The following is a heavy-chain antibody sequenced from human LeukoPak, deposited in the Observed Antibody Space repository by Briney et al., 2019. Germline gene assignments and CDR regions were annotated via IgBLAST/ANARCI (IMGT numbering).Heavy chain of an antibody. Sequence: GESLKISCQGSGYTFTSYRIGWVRQMPGKGLEWMGFIYPDDSDTRYSPSFQGQVTISADKSISTACLQWSSLKASDTAMYYCASKILAASGTVGAFDIWGQGTMVTVSS. CDR3: ASKILAASGTVGAFDI. J-gene: IGHJ3*02. CDR1: GYTFTSYR. V-gene: IGHV5-51*01. CDR2: IYPDDSDT. D-gene: IGHD6-13*01.